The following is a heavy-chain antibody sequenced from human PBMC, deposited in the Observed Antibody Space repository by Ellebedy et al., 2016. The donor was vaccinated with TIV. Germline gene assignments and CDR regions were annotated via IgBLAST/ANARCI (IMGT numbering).Heavy chain of an antibody. J-gene: IGHJ4*02. CDR2: IGGSGRST. CDR1: GFTFSGHA. Sequence: PGGSLRLSCAASGFTFSGHAMSWVRQAPGKGLEWVPAIGGSGRSTYYADSFKGRFTISRDNSKSTLYLQMNSLRAQDTAVYYCAKERYNDILSGGADFWGQGTLVTVSS. CDR3: AKERYNDILSGGADF. D-gene: IGHD3-9*01. V-gene: IGHV3-23*01.